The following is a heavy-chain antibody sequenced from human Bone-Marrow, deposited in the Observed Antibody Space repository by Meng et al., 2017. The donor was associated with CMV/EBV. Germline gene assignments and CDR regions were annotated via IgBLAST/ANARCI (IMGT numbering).Heavy chain of an antibody. Sequence: ASVKVSCKASGYTFTGYYMHWVRQAPGQGLEWMGWINPNSGCTNYAQKFQGRVTMTRDTSISTAYMEMSRLRSDDTAVYYCAAISKGYYYYGMDVWGQGTTVTVSS. D-gene: IGHD3-9*01. CDR3: AAISKGYYYYGMDV. CDR2: INPNSGCT. J-gene: IGHJ6*02. V-gene: IGHV1-2*02. CDR1: GYTFTGYY.